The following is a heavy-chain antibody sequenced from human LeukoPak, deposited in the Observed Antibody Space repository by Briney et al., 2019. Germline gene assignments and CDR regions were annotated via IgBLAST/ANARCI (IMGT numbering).Heavy chain of an antibody. CDR2: INPNSGGT. D-gene: IGHD3-22*01. J-gene: IGHJ4*02. CDR1: GYTFTGYY. Sequence: GASVKVSCKASGYTFTGYYMHWVRQAPGQGLERMGWINPNSGGTNYAQKFQGRVTMTRDTSISTAYMELSRLRSDDTAVYYCARDSNLRPYYYDSSGYPDYWGQGTLVTVSS. V-gene: IGHV1-2*02. CDR3: ARDSNLRPYYYDSSGYPDY.